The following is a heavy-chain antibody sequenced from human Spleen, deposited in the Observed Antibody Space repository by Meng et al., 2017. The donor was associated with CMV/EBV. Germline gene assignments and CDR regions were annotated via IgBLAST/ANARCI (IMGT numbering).Heavy chain of an antibody. CDR2: IYYSGST. V-gene: IGHV4-34*01. CDR1: GGSFSGYY. J-gene: IGHJ4*02. D-gene: IGHD6-6*01. Sequence: GSLRLSCAVYGGSFSGYYWSWIRQPPGKGLEWIGSIYYSGSTYYNPSLKSRVTISVDTSKNQFSLKLSSVTAADTAVYYCARLSGYSSSSEPAYYFDCWGQGTLVTVSS. CDR3: ARLSGYSSSSEPAYYFDC.